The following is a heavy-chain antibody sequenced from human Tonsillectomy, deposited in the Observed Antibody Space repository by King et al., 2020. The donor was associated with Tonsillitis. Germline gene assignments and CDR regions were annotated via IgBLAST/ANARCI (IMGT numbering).Heavy chain of an antibody. Sequence: EVQLQESGGGLVQPGGSLRLSCAASGFTFSGYWMHWVRQAPGKGLVWVSRISLDGSSTNYPDSMKGRFTVSRDNAKQMLYLQMNSLTTADTSVYYCALRYNDNYYQGGAFDIWGQGTMVTVSS. J-gene: IGHJ3*02. V-gene: IGHV3-74*01. CDR1: GFTFSGYW. CDR2: ISLDGSST. D-gene: IGHD3-22*01. CDR3: ALRYNDNYYQGGAFDI.